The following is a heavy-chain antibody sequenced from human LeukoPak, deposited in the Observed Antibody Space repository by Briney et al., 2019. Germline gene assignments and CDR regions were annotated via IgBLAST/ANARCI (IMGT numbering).Heavy chain of an antibody. CDR2: IYYSGST. CDR1: GGSISSSSYY. V-gene: IGHV4-39*07. J-gene: IGHJ4*02. D-gene: IGHD3-10*01. CDR3: ARDNPYGSGSYYHDY. Sequence: PSETPSLTCTVSGGSISSSSYYWGWIRQPPGKGLEWIGSIYYSGSTYYNPSLKSRVTISVDTSKNQFSLKPSSVTAADTAVYYCARDNPYGSGSYYHDYWGQGTLVTVSS.